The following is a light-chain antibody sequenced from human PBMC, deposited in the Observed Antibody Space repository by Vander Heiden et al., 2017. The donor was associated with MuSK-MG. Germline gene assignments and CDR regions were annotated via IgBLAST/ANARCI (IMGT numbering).Light chain of an antibody. CDR1: QSLVYSGGNTY. Sequence: DVVMPQSPLPLLVTLGQPASITCRSSQSLVYSGGNTYLNWFQQRSGQSPRRLIYKVSNWDAGVPDRFSGSGSGTGFTLKMSRVEAEDVGVYYCMHGSHWPAYTFGQGTKLEIK. J-gene: IGKJ2*01. CDR3: MHGSHWPAYT. V-gene: IGKV2D-30*01. CDR2: KVS.